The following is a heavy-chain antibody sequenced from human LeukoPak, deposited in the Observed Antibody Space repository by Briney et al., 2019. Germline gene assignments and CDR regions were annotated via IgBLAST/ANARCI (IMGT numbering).Heavy chain of an antibody. Sequence: GASVKVSCTASGYTFTSYGISWVRQAPGQGLEWMGWISAYNGNTNYAQKLQGRVTMTTDTSTSTAYMELRSLRSDDTAVYYCARNCSGWYIDYYYGMDVWGQGTTVTVSS. CDR3: ARNCSGWYIDYYYGMDV. CDR1: GYTFTSYG. D-gene: IGHD6-19*01. J-gene: IGHJ6*02. V-gene: IGHV1-18*01. CDR2: ISAYNGNT.